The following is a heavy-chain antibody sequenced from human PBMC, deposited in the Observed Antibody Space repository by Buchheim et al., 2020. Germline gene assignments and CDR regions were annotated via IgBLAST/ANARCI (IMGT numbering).Heavy chain of an antibody. Sequence: QVQLVQSGAEVKKPGSSVKVSCKASGGTFSSYAISWVRQAPGQGLEWMGGIIPIFGTANYAQKFQGRVTITADESTRTAYMEVSSLRSEDTAVYYCARDYYDSSGYYYEHYYYGMDVWGQGTT. CDR2: IIPIFGTA. CDR1: GGTFSSYA. D-gene: IGHD3-22*01. CDR3: ARDYYDSSGYYYEHYYYGMDV. V-gene: IGHV1-69*01. J-gene: IGHJ6*02.